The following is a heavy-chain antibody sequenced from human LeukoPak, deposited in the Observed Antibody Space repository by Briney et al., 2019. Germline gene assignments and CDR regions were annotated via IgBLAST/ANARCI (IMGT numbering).Heavy chain of an antibody. CDR3: AKLTDY. D-gene: IGHD3-9*01. CDR2: ISYDGSNK. J-gene: IGHJ4*02. CDR1: GFTFSSYG. V-gene: IGHV3-30*18. Sequence: GGSLRLSCAASGFTFSSYGMHWVRQAPAKGLEWVAIISYDGSNKYYADSVKGRFTISRDNSKNTLYLQMNSLRAEDTAVYYCAKLTDYWGQGILVTVSS.